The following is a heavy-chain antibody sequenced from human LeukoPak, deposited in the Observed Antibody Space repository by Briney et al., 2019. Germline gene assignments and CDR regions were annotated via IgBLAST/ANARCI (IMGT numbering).Heavy chain of an antibody. CDR2: ISSSGSTI. V-gene: IGHV3-48*03. CDR3: ARPVAGTYAPLDY. CDR1: GFTFSSYE. D-gene: IGHD6-19*01. J-gene: IGHJ4*02. Sequence: GGSLRLSCAASGFTFSSYEMNWVRQAPGKGLEWVSYISSSGSTIYYADSVKGRFTISRDNAKNSLYLQMNSLRAEDTAVYYCARPVAGTYAPLDYWGQGTLVTVSS.